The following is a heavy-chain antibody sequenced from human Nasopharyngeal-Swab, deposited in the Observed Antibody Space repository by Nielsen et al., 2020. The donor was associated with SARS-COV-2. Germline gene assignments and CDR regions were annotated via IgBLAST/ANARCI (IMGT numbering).Heavy chain of an antibody. CDR2: IYYSGST. Sequence: SETLSLTCTVSGGSISSYYWSWIRQHPGKGLEWIGYIYYSGSTYYNPSLKSRVTISVDTSKNQFSLKLSSVTAADTAVYYCAREKGYYYDSSGYYHNWFDPWGQGTLVTVSS. D-gene: IGHD3-22*01. CDR1: GGSISSYY. CDR3: AREKGYYYDSSGYYHNWFDP. V-gene: IGHV4-59*06. J-gene: IGHJ5*02.